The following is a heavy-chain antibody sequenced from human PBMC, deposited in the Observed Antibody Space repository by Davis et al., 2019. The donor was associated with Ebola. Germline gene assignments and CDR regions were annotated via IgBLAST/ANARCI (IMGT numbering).Heavy chain of an antibody. CDR1: GGTFSNYA. Sequence: SVKVSCKASGGTFSNYAISWVRQTPGQGLEWMGGIIPILAKANYAQKFQGRVTISADGSTSTAYMELSSLRFEDTAIYYCARGDEGYFDLWGRGALVTVS. J-gene: IGHJ2*01. CDR3: ARGDEGYFDL. V-gene: IGHV1-69*10. CDR2: IIPILAKA.